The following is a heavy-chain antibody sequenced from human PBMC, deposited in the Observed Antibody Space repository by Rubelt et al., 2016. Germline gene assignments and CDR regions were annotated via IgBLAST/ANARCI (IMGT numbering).Heavy chain of an antibody. CDR3: ARDIVVLTATDYFDP. CDR2: MYYSSTA. V-gene: IGHV4-39*07. CDR1: DVSISSSGFY. Sequence: QLHLKESGPGLVKPSETLSLTCSVSDVSISSSGFYWGWIRQPPGKGLEWIGTMYYSSTAYYNPSLKSRLTISVDTSNNQFSLKLTSVTAADTAVYYCARDIVVLTATDYFDPWGQGTLVTVSS. J-gene: IGHJ5*02. D-gene: IGHD2-2*01.